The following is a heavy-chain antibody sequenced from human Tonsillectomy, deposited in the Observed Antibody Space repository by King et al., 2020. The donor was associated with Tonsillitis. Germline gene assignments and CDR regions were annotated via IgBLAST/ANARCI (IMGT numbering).Heavy chain of an antibody. CDR2: INGRSTYK. CDR3: AREAFRYDILTGFYGMDV. Sequence: VQLVESGGGLVKPGGSLRLSCAASGFSFSGYSMNWVRQAPGKGLDWVSSINGRSTYKYYADSVKGRFTISRDNAKNSLYLQINSLRAEDTAVYYCAREAFRYDILTGFYGMDVWGQGTTVTVS. D-gene: IGHD3-9*01. CDR1: GFSFSGYS. J-gene: IGHJ6*02. V-gene: IGHV3-21*01.